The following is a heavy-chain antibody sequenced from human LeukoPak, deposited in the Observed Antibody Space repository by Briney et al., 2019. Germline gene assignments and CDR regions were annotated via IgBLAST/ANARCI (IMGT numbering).Heavy chain of an antibody. CDR1: GFTFDDYA. CDR3: AKLRDIDC. V-gene: IGHV3-43*02. J-gene: IGHJ4*02. D-gene: IGHD2-15*01. CDR2: ISGDGGTT. Sequence: PGGPLRLPCAASGFTFDDYAMHWVRQAPGKGLEWVSLISGDGGTTVYADSVKGRFTISRDNRKNSLYLQMNSLRTEDTALYYCAKLRDIDCWGQGTLVTVSS.